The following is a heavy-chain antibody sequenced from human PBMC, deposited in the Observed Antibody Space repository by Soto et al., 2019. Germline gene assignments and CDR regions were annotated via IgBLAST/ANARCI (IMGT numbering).Heavy chain of an antibody. V-gene: IGHV4-31*03. Sequence: SETLSLTCTVSGGSISSGGYYGSWIRQHPGKGLEWIGYIYYSGSTYYNPSLKSRVTISVDTSKNQFSLKLSSVTAADTAVYYCARDFARTTGYYYGMDVWGQGTTVTVSS. CDR3: ARDFARTTGYYYGMDV. D-gene: IGHD4-4*01. CDR2: IYYSGST. CDR1: GGSISSGGYY. J-gene: IGHJ6*02.